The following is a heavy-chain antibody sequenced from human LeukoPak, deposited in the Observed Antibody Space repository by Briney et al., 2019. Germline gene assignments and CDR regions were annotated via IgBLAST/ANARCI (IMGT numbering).Heavy chain of an antibody. V-gene: IGHV4-30-4*07. D-gene: IGHD3-22*01. CDR3: ARPLYDSSGYYFQDRAFDI. CDR2: IYYTGNT. J-gene: IGHJ3*02. Sequence: SETLSLTCAVSGGSISSGGYSWSWIRQPPGKAMEFIAYIYYTGNTYFNPSLKSRVTISVDMSKNQFSLKLSSVTAADTAVYYCARPLYDSSGYYFQDRAFDIWGQGTMVTVSS. CDR1: GGSISSGGYS.